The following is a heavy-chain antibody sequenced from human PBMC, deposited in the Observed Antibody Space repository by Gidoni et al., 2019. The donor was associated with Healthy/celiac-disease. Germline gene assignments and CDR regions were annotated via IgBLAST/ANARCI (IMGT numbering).Heavy chain of an antibody. J-gene: IGHJ3*02. CDR1: GGSISSYY. D-gene: IGHD2-15*01. CDR2: IYTSGST. CDR3: AGLRYCSGGSCYGAFDI. V-gene: IGHV4-4*07. Sequence: QVQLQESGPGLVKPSETLSLTCTVPGGSISSYYWSWIRQPAGKGLEWIGRIYTSGSTNYNPSLKSRVTMSVDTSKNQFSLKLSSVTAADTAVYYCAGLRYCSGGSCYGAFDIWGQGTMVTVSS.